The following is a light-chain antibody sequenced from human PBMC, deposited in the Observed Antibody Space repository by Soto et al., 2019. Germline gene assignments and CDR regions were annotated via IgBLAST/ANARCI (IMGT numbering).Light chain of an antibody. J-gene: IGKJ1*01. CDR1: QSVSSY. CDR3: QYSGSASGWT. Sequence: EIVLTQSPGTLSLSPGERATLSCRASQSVSSYLAWYQQKPGQAPRLLIYDASNRATGIPARFSGSGSGTDFTLTISRLEPEDFAVYYCQYSGSASGWTFGRGTKVDIK. V-gene: IGKV3-11*01. CDR2: DAS.